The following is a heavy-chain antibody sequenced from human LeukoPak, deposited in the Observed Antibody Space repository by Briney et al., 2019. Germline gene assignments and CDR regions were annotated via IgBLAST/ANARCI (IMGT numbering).Heavy chain of an antibody. V-gene: IGHV3-30*04. D-gene: IGHD6-19*01. Sequence: GGSLRLSCAASGFTFSSYNIHWVRQAPGKGLEWVAVISYDGRNKYYADSVKGRFTNSRDSSKNTLYLQMSSLRAEDTALYYCAREHSSGWFDYWGQGTLVTVSS. CDR1: GFTFSSYN. CDR3: AREHSSGWFDY. J-gene: IGHJ4*02. CDR2: ISYDGRNK.